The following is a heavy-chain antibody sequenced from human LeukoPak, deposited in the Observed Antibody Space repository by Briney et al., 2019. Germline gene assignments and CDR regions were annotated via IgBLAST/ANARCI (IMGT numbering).Heavy chain of an antibody. CDR2: IYYSGST. J-gene: IGHJ4*02. V-gene: IGHV4-39*01. Sequence: SETLSLTCTVSGGSISSSSYYWGWIRQPPGKGLEWIGSIYYSGSTYDNPSLKSRVTISVDTSKNQFSLKLSSVTAADTAVYYCARHSICSGGSCYSYYFDYWGQGTLVTVSS. D-gene: IGHD2-15*01. CDR3: ARHSICSGGSCYSYYFDY. CDR1: GGSISSSSYY.